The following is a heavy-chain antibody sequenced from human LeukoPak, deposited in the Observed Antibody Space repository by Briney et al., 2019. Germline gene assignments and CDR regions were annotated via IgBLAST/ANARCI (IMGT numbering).Heavy chain of an antibody. Sequence: PSETLSLTCTVSGGSISSSGYYWGWLRQPPGKGLEWIGSIYYSGSTYYNPSHKSRVTISVDTSKNQFSLKLSSVTAADTAVYYCARVPLMFGYCSGGSCRQNDYWGQGTLVTVSS. V-gene: IGHV4-39*07. J-gene: IGHJ4*02. CDR1: GGSISSSGYY. CDR3: ARVPLMFGYCSGGSCRQNDY. D-gene: IGHD2-15*01. CDR2: IYYSGST.